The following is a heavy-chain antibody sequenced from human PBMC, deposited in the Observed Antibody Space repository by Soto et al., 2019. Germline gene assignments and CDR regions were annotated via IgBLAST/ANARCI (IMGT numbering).Heavy chain of an antibody. J-gene: IGHJ4*02. V-gene: IGHV1-18*01. CDR1: GYTFTSYG. D-gene: IGHD5-18*01. CDR2: ISAYNGNT. Sequence: ASVKVSCKASGYTFTSYGISWVRQAPGQGLEWMGWISAYNGNTNYAQKLQGRVTMTTDTSTSTAYMELRSLRSDDTAVYYCARVSYSVDTAMDLNYWGQGTLVTVSS. CDR3: ARVSYSVDTAMDLNY.